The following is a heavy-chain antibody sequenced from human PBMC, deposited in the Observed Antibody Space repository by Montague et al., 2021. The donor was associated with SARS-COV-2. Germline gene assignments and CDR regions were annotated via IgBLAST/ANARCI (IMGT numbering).Heavy chain of an antibody. D-gene: IGHD2-8*01. CDR1: GGSISSPDYY. Sequence: SETLSLTCTVSGGSISSPDYYWGWIRQSPGKGLEWIGSISYTGRTYYNPSLRSRVSFSMDTSKNHFSLSLSSVTVADTAFYFCARQLPSYCATNKCYPYYLDGWGQGTLVTVSS. CDR2: ISYTGRT. V-gene: IGHV4-39*01. J-gene: IGHJ4*02. CDR3: ARQLPSYCATNKCYPYYLDG.